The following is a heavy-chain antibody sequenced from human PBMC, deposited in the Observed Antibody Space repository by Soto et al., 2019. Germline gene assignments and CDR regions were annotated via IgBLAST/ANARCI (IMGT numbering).Heavy chain of an antibody. J-gene: IGHJ5*02. CDR2: IYYNGNT. CDR1: GGSIGSGGYY. D-gene: IGHD2-15*01. Sequence: TLSLTCTVSGGSIGSGGYYWSWIRQHPGRGLEWIGYIYYNGNTYYNPSLKSRVTVSVDTSKNQFSLNVRSVTAADTAVYYCARCSLVVIPVPGFDPWGQGTLVTVSS. CDR3: ARCSLVVIPVPGFDP. V-gene: IGHV4-31*03.